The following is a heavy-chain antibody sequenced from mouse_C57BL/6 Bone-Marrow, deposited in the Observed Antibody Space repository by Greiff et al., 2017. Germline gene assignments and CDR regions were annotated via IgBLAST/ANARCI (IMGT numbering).Heavy chain of an antibody. CDR1: GYTFTDYN. CDR2: INPNNGGT. D-gene: IGHD2-3*01. J-gene: IGHJ4*01. V-gene: IGHV1-22*01. Sequence: EVQVVESGPELVKPGASVKMSCKASGYTFTDYNMHWVKQSHGKSLEWIGYINPNNGGTSYNQKFKGKATLTVNKSSSTAYMELRSLTSEDSAVYYCAFYDGPYYYAMDYWGQGTSVTVSS. CDR3: AFYDGPYYYAMDY.